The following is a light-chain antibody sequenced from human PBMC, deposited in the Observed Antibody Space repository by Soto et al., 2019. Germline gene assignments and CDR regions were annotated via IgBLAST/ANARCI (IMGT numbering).Light chain of an antibody. Sequence: EIVLTQSPGTLSLSPGDRATLSCRASQSVSSSYLGWYQQKGGQPPRLLIYGASSRATGIPDRFSGSGSGTDFTLTISRLEPEDFAVYYCQQYGNSPQTFGQGTKVEIK. CDR3: QQYGNSPQT. V-gene: IGKV3-20*01. CDR1: QSVSSSY. J-gene: IGKJ1*01. CDR2: GAS.